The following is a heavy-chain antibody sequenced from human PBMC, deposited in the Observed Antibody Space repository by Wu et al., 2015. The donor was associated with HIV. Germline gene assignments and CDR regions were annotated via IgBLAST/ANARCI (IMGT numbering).Heavy chain of an antibody. CDR1: GYTFTSYG. Sequence: QVQLVQSGAEVKKPGASLKVSCKASGYTFTSYGISWVRQAPGQGLEWMGWTSAYNGNTHYAQKLQGRVTMTTDTSTSTVYMELRSLRSDDTAVYYCAREIVDYTVDYNYMDVWGKGTTVTVSS. J-gene: IGHJ6*03. D-gene: IGHD1-26*01. V-gene: IGHV1-18*01. CDR2: TSAYNGNT. CDR3: AREIVDYTVDYNYMDV.